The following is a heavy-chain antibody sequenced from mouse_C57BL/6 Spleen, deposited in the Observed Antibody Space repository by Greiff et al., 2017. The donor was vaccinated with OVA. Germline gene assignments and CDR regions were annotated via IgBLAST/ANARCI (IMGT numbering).Heavy chain of an antibody. D-gene: IGHD2-1*01. CDR2: ISSGSSTI. CDR3: ARTRGNYEEWFAY. CDR1: GFTFSDYG. Sequence: DVMLVESGGGLVKPGGSLKLSCAASGFTFSDYGMHWVRQAPEKGLEWVAYISSGSSTIYYADTVKGRFTISRDNAKNTLFLQMTSLRSEDTAMYYCARTRGNYEEWFAYWGQGTLVTVSA. V-gene: IGHV5-17*01. J-gene: IGHJ3*01.